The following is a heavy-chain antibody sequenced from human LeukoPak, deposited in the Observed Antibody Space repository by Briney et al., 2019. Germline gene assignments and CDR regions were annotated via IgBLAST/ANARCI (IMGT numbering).Heavy chain of an antibody. CDR1: GFTFDDYA. V-gene: IGHV3-9*01. CDR2: IAWNSGSI. CDR3: AKSSGSVWYYCVMDV. Sequence: GGSLRLSCAASGFTFDDYALNWVRQAPGKGLEWVSGIAWNSGSIGYADSVKGRFTISRDNAKNSLYLQMNSLRAEDTALYYCAKSSGSVWYYCVMDVWGQGTTVTVSS. D-gene: IGHD6-19*01. J-gene: IGHJ6*02.